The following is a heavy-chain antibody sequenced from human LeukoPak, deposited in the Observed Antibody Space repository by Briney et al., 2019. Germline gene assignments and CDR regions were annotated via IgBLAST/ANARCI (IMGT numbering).Heavy chain of an antibody. CDR1: GDSINYYY. CDR3: ARKGGHFDY. J-gene: IGHJ4*02. Sequence: PSETLPLTCTVSGDSINYYYWSWIRQSPGKGLEWIGYVYYNGSAKYNPSLKSRVTISVDMSENQFSLKVSSVTAADTAIYYCARKGGHFDYWGRGTLVTVSS. V-gene: IGHV4-59*01. CDR2: VYYNGSA. D-gene: IGHD2-15*01.